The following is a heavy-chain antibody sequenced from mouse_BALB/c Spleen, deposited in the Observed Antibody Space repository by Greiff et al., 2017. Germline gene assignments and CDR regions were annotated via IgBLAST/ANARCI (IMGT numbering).Heavy chain of an antibody. J-gene: IGHJ2*01. CDR2: IHYSGST. V-gene: IGHV3-1*02. CDR3: ARPIYYYGSSYEDYFDY. Sequence: EVQLKESGPDLVKPSQSLSLTCTVTGYSITSGYSWHWIRQFPGNKLEWMGYIHYSGSTNYNPSLKSRISITRDTSKNQFFLQLNSVTTEDTATYYCARPIYYYGSSYEDYFDYWGQGTTLTVSS. CDR1: GYSITSGYS. D-gene: IGHD1-1*01.